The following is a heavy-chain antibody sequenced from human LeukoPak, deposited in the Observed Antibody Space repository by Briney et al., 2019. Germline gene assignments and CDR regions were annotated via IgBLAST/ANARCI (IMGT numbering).Heavy chain of an antibody. Sequence: PGGSLRLSCAGSGFTFSRYRISWVRQAPGEGLEWVASIKQDVGDEYYGGSVKGRFIISRDNGKNSLFLQMNSLRAEDTAVYYCAREGDGFDIWGQGTMVTVYS. CDR2: IKQDVGDE. V-gene: IGHV3-7*01. J-gene: IGHJ3*02. CDR3: AREGDGFDI. CDR1: GFTFSRYR.